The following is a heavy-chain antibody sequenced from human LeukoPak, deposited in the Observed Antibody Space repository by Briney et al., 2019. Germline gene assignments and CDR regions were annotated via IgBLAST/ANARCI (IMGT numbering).Heavy chain of an antibody. CDR3: VKPQPGGGFDY. CDR1: GSTFSSYA. D-gene: IGHD1-14*01. V-gene: IGHV3-64D*09. Sequence: GGSLRLSCSASGSTFSSYAMHWVRQAPGKGLEYVSAISSNGGSTYYADSVKGRFTISRDNSKNTLYLQMSSLRAEDTAVYYCVKPQPGGGFDYWGQGTLVTVSS. J-gene: IGHJ4*02. CDR2: ISSNGGST.